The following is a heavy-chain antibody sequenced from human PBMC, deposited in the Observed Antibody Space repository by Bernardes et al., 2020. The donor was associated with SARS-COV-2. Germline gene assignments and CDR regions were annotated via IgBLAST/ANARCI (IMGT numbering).Heavy chain of an antibody. Sequence: GGSLRLSCAASGFTFSNAWMSWVRQAPGKGLEWVGRIKSKTDGGTTDYAAPVKGRFTISRDDSKNTLYLQMNSLKTEDTAVYYCTTAEYCSSTSCHGPDYYYYYGMDVWGQGTTVTVSS. CDR1: GFTFSNAW. J-gene: IGHJ6*02. D-gene: IGHD2-2*01. V-gene: IGHV3-15*01. CDR3: TTAEYCSSTSCHGPDYYYYYGMDV. CDR2: IKSKTDGGTT.